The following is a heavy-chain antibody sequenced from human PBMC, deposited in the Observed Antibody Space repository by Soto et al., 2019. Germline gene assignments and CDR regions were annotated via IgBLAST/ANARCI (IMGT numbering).Heavy chain of an antibody. CDR1: GFTFSSYA. CDR3: AKTLGGYGAPTEKNYYYYMDV. CDR2: ISGSGGST. Sequence: EVQLLESGGGLVQPGGSLRLSCAASGFTFSSYAMSWVRQAPGKGLEWVSAISGSGGSTYYADSVKGRFTISRDNSKNTLYLQMNSRRADYTAVYYCAKTLGGYGAPTEKNYYYYMDVWGKGTTVTVSS. V-gene: IGHV3-23*01. J-gene: IGHJ6*03. D-gene: IGHD4-17*01.